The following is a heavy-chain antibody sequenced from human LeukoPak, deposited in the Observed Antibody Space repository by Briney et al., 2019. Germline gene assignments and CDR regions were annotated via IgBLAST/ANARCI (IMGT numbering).Heavy chain of an antibody. J-gene: IGHJ4*02. D-gene: IGHD6-19*01. CDR3: ARSRSGSVAGTSDY. Sequence: SGGSPRLSCAASGFTFNSYAMSWVRQAPGKGLEWVSHISGSGGSTYYADSVKGRFTISRDVSRNTLFLEMISLRAEDTALYYCARSRSGSVAGTSDYWGQGTQVIVSS. CDR2: ISGSGGST. CDR1: GFTFNSYA. V-gene: IGHV3-23*01.